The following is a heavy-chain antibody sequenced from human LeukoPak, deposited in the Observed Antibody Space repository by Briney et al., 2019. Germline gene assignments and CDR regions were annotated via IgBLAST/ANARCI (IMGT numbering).Heavy chain of an antibody. CDR1: GASFSGYY. CDR3: ASGDSYGSPSPRWDY. Sequence: SETLSLTCAVYGASFSGYYWSWIRQPPGKVLDWIGEINHSGSTNYNPSLKSRVTISADTSKNQFSLKLSSVTAADTAVYYWASGDSYGSPSPRWDYWGLGTLVTVSS. J-gene: IGHJ4*02. V-gene: IGHV4-34*01. CDR2: INHSGST. D-gene: IGHD5-18*01.